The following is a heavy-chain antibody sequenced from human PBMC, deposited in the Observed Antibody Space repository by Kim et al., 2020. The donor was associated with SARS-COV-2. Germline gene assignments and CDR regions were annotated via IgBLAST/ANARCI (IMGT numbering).Heavy chain of an antibody. CDR1: GFALIDYY. V-gene: IGHV3-11*01. Sequence: GGSLRLSCAVSGFALIDYYISWVRQAPGRGLEWISHITPAANTIYYADSVKGRFTISRDNARGSAYLQMNSLRADDTAVYYCARALSGGSWSQLYYYGMDLWGQGTTVTVSS. CDR2: ITPAANTI. J-gene: IGHJ6*02. D-gene: IGHD6-13*01. CDR3: ARALSGGSWSQLYYYGMDL.